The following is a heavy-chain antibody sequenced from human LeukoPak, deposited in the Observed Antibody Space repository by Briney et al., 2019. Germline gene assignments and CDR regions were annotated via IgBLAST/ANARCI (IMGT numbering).Heavy chain of an antibody. CDR2: IIPILGIA. CDR3: ATLDSSGYYFRAKSNNAFDI. Sequence: SVKVSCKASGGTFSSYAISWVRQAPGQGLEWMGRIIPILGIANYAQKFQGRVTITADKSTSTAYMELSSLRSEDTAVYYCATLDSSGYYFRAKSNNAFDIWGQGTMVTVSS. V-gene: IGHV1-69*04. J-gene: IGHJ3*02. CDR1: GGTFSSYA. D-gene: IGHD3-22*01.